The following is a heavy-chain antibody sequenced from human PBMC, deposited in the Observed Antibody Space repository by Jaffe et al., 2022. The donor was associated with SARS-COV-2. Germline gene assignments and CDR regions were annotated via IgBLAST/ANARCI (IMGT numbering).Heavy chain of an antibody. CDR3: ARGCHFDWLLNGEIKCGMDV. Sequence: QVQLVQSGAEVKKPGASVKVSCKASGYTFTGYYMHWVRQAPGQGLEWMGRINPNSGGTNYAQKFQGRVTMTRDTSISTAYMELSRLRSDDTAVYYCARGCHFDWLLNGEIKCGMDVWGQGTTVTVSS. V-gene: IGHV1-2*06. CDR1: GYTFTGYY. D-gene: IGHD3-9*01. CDR2: INPNSGGT. J-gene: IGHJ6*02.